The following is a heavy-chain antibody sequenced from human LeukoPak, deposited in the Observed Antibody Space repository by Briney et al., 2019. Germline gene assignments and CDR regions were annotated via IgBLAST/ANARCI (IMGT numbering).Heavy chain of an antibody. V-gene: IGHV4-34*01. J-gene: IGHJ6*02. CDR2: INHSGST. D-gene: IGHD6-6*01. Sequence: PSETLSLTCAVYGGSFSGYYWSWIRQPPGKGLEWIGEINHSGSTNYNPSLKSRVTISVDTSKNQFSLKQSSVTAADTAVYYCARVGGWQLGPMYYYYYGMDVWGQGTTVTVSS. CDR1: GGSFSGYY. CDR3: ARVGGWQLGPMYYYYYGMDV.